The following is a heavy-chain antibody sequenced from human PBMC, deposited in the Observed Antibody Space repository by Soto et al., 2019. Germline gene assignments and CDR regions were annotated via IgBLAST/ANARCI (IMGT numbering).Heavy chain of an antibody. D-gene: IGHD1-26*01. V-gene: IGHV3-23*01. CDR2: IVGSGGET. CDR3: AKDLRGVDTGSYLFDR. Sequence: EVQVMESGGGLVQPGGSLRLSCAASGFTFSNYAMVWVRQGSGKGLEWVSSIVGSGGETHYADSVKGRFTISRDNSKNTLYLQMNSLRAEDTAVYYCAKDLRGVDTGSYLFDRWGQGTLVIVSS. CDR1: GFTFSNYA. J-gene: IGHJ5*02.